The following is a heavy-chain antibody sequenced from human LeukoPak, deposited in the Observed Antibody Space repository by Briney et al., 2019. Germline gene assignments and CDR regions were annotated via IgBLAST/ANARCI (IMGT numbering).Heavy chain of an antibody. CDR1: GGSISSSRYY. J-gene: IGHJ4*02. D-gene: IGHD2-15*01. Sequence: SETLSLTCTVPGGSISSSRYYTGWSRQPPGKGLERLGRCYYSGSTYHNPSLKSRVPIYVDPSKNQCSLKLSSVDAADTAVYYFARLEYCSGGSCYDFDYWAQGTLVTVSS. CDR3: ARLEYCSGGSCYDFDY. CDR2: CYYSGST. V-gene: IGHV4-39*01.